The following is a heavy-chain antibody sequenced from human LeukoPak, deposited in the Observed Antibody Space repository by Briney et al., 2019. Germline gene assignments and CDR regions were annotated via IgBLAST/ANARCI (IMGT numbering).Heavy chain of an antibody. Sequence: ASVKVSCKASGGTFSSYAISWVRQAPGQGLEWMGRIIPIFGTANYAQKFQGRVTITTDESTSTAYMELSSLRSEDTAVYYCAGVRSSSWSYYFDYWGQGTLVTVSS. CDR3: AGVRSSSWSYYFDY. CDR2: IIPIFGTA. CDR1: GGTFSSYA. V-gene: IGHV1-69*05. D-gene: IGHD6-13*01. J-gene: IGHJ4*02.